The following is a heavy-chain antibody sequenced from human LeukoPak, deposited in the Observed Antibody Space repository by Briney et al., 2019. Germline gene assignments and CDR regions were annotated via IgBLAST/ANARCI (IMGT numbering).Heavy chain of an antibody. Sequence: ASVKVSCKASGYTFTSYGISWVRQAPGQGLEWMGWISAYNGNTNYAQKLQGRVTMTTDTSTSTAYMELWSLRSDDTAVYYCASSHSSSSSPNYYYYGMDVWGQGTTVTVSS. CDR2: ISAYNGNT. D-gene: IGHD6-13*01. J-gene: IGHJ6*02. CDR3: ASSHSSSSSPNYYYYGMDV. CDR1: GYTFTSYG. V-gene: IGHV1-18*01.